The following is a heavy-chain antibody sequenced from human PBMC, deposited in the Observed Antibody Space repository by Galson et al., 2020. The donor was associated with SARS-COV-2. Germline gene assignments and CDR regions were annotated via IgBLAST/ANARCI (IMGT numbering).Heavy chain of an antibody. J-gene: IGHJ3*02. CDR1: GHTLTELS. CDR2: FDPQDGET. V-gene: IGHV1-24*01. Sequence: ALVKVSCKLSGHTLTELSMHWVRQAPGKGLEWLGSFDPQDGETIYAQKFQGRVTMTEDTSTETAYLELSSLRSDDTAVYYCATWGVVVITYAFDIWGQGTMVTVSS. D-gene: IGHD3-22*01. CDR3: ATWGVVVITYAFDI.